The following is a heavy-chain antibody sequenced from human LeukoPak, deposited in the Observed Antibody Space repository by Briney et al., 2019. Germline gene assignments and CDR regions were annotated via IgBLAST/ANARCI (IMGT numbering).Heavy chain of an antibody. CDR1: GFTFSSYA. D-gene: IGHD5-12*01. J-gene: IGHJ1*01. CDR3: AKDPRIVATIRYFQH. V-gene: IGHV3-64*01. Sequence: GGSLRLSCAASGFTFSSYAMHWVRQAPGKGLEYVSAISSNGGSTYYANSVKGRFTISRDNSKNTLYLQMGSLRAEDTAVYYCAKDPRIVATIRYFQHWGQGTLVTVSS. CDR2: ISSNGGST.